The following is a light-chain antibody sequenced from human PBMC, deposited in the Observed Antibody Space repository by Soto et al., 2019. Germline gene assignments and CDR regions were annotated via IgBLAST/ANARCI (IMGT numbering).Light chain of an antibody. CDR1: SSDVGGYNY. CDR3: RSYTSSSTLV. J-gene: IGLJ2*01. CDR2: DVS. V-gene: IGLV2-14*01. Sequence: QSALTQPASVSGSPGQSLTISCTGTSSDVGGYNYVSWYQQHPGKAPQLMIYDVSNRPSGVSNRFSGSKSGTTASLTISGLQAEDEADYYCRSYTSSSTLVFGVGTKLTVL.